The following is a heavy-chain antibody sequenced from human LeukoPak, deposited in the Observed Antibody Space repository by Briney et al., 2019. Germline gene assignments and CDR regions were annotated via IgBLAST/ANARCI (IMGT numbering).Heavy chain of an antibody. J-gene: IGHJ4*02. CDR2: INSDGSST. CDR1: GFTFSSYW. V-gene: IGHV3-74*01. D-gene: IGHD1-26*01. Sequence: GGSLRLSCAASGFTFSSYWMHWVRHAPGKGLVWVPRINSDGSSTSYADSVKGRFTISRDNAKNTLYLQMNSLRAEDTAVYYCARVVVGATSIDYWGQGTLVTVSS. CDR3: ARVVVGATSIDY.